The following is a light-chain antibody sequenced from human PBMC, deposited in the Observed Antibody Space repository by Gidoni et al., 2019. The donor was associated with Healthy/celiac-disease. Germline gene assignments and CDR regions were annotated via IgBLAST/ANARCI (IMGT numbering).Light chain of an antibody. CDR3: QQSYSTPPLT. CDR2: AAS. Sequence: DIQMTQSPSSLSASVGHRVTITCRASQSISSYLNWYQQKPGKAPKRLIYAASSLQSGVPSRFSGSRSGTDFTLTISSLQPEDFATYYCQQSYSTPPLTFGGGTKVEIK. CDR1: QSISSY. J-gene: IGKJ4*01. V-gene: IGKV1-39*01.